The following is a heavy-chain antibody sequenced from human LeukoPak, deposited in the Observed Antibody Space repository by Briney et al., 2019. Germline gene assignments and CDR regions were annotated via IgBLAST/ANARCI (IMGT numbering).Heavy chain of an antibody. CDR2: ISSSSSYI. J-gene: IGHJ4*02. Sequence: GGSLRLSCAASGFIFSSYSMNWARQAPGKGLEWVSSISSSSSYIYYADSVKGRFTISRDNAKNSLYLQMNSLRAEDTAVYYCARGILTGYYFDYWGQGTLVTVSS. V-gene: IGHV3-21*01. CDR1: GFIFSSYS. CDR3: ARGILTGYYFDY. D-gene: IGHD3-9*01.